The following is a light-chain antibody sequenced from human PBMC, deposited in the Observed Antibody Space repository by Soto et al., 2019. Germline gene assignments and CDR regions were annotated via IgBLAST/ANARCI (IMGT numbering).Light chain of an antibody. CDR2: SDV. V-gene: IGLV1-44*01. Sequence: QSVLTQPPSASGTPGQRVTISCSGSSSNIGGNPVNWYRQLPGTAPKLLLYSDVQRPSGVPDRVSGSKSGTSASLAISGLQSEDEADHFCAAWDDSLSAVLFGGGTKLTVL. CDR3: AAWDDSLSAVL. J-gene: IGLJ2*01. CDR1: SSNIGGNP.